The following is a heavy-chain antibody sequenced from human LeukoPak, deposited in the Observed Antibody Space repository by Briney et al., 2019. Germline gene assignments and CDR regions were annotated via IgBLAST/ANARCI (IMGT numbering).Heavy chain of an antibody. D-gene: IGHD2-8*01. CDR1: GGSFSGYY. CDR2: INHSGST. J-gene: IGHJ6*02. V-gene: IGHV4-34*01. Sequence: PSETLSHTCAVYGGSFSGYYWSWIRQPPGKGLEWIGEINHSGSTNYNPSLKSRVTISVDTSKNQFSLKLSSVTAADTAVYYCARGFYCTNGVCYTRSSVAYYYYGMDVWGQGTTVTVSS. CDR3: ARGFYCTNGVCYTRSSVAYYYYGMDV.